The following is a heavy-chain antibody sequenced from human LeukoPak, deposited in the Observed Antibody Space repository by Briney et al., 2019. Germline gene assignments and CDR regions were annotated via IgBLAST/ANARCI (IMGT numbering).Heavy chain of an antibody. Sequence: TSSETLSLTCTVSGGSISSYYWSWIRQPPGKGLEWIGYIYYSGSTNYNPSLKSRVTISVDTSKYQFSLKLSSVTAADTAVYYCARDHTRGSSSTNRRAYWYFDLWGRGTLVTVSS. CDR1: GGSISSYY. V-gene: IGHV4-59*01. J-gene: IGHJ2*01. D-gene: IGHD2-2*01. CDR3: ARDHTRGSSSTNRRAYWYFDL. CDR2: IYYSGST.